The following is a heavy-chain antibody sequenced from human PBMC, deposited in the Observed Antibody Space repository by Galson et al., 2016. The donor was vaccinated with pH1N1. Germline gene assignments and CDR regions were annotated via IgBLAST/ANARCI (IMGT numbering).Heavy chain of an antibody. CDR1: GLTFSSYA. V-gene: IGHV3-23*01. J-gene: IGHJ6*02. D-gene: IGHD2-15*01. Sequence: SLRLSCAASGLTFSSYAMHWVRQAPGRGLEWVSTITGSGGSTYYTDSVKGRFTISRDSSKNTLYLQMNSLRPEDTAVYYCARGYPGFSYYGMDVWGQGTTVTVSS. CDR2: ITGSGGST. CDR3: ARGYPGFSYYGMDV.